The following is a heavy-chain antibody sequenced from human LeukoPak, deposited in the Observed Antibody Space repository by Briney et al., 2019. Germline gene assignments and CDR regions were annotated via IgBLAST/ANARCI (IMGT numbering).Heavy chain of an antibody. CDR2: INHSGST. CDR3: ACTVYYGSVDY. Sequence: PSETLSLTCAVYGGSFSGYYWSWIRQPPGKGLEWIGEINHSGSTNYNPSLKSRVTISVDTSKNQFSLKLSSVTAADTAVHYCACTVYYGSVDYWGQGTLVTVSS. J-gene: IGHJ4*02. V-gene: IGHV4-34*01. CDR1: GGSFSGYY. D-gene: IGHD3-10*01.